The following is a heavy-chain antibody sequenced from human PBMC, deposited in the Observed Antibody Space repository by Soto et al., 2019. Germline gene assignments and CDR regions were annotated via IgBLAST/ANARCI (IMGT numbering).Heavy chain of an antibody. V-gene: IGHV3-23*01. D-gene: IGHD5-12*01. CDR2: IGGGDDHR. Sequence: GGSLRLSCAASGFSFDTYAMTWVRQAPGKGLEWVSSIGGGDDHRYYAESVKGRFTISRDNSKRIVFLQMTSLSAEDTAVYYYARAGWATIRPSYYGMDVWGQGTTVTVS. CDR1: GFSFDTYA. CDR3: ARAGWATIRPSYYGMDV. J-gene: IGHJ6*02.